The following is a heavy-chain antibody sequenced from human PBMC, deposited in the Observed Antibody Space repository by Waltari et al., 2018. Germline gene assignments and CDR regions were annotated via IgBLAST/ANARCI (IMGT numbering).Heavy chain of an antibody. D-gene: IGHD5-12*01. CDR3: ARTRSGYDYFY. J-gene: IGHJ4*02. CDR1: GGSISSHY. CDR2: IYYSGST. Sequence: QVQLQESGPGLVKPSETLSLTCTVSGGSISSHYWIWIRQPPGKGLEWIGYIYYSGSTNYNPSLKSRVTISVDTSKNQFSLKLSSVTAADTAVYYCARTRSGYDYFYWGQGTLVTVSS. V-gene: IGHV4-59*11.